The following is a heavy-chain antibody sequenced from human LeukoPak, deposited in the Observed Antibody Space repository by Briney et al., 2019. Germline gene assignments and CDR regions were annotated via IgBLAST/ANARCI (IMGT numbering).Heavy chain of an antibody. D-gene: IGHD1-26*01. Sequence: ASVKVSCKAPGYTFTGYYMHWVRQAPGQGLEWMGWINPNSGGTNYAQKFQGRVTMTRDTSISTAYMELSRLRSDDTAVYYCATLSGSLASVNYWGQGTLVTVSS. CDR2: INPNSGGT. J-gene: IGHJ4*02. V-gene: IGHV1-2*02. CDR3: ATLSGSLASVNY. CDR1: GYTFTGYY.